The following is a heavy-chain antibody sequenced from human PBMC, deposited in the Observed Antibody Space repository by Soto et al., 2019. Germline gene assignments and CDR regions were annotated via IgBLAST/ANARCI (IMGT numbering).Heavy chain of an antibody. Sequence: SETLSLTCTVSGVSISGSSYYWGWIRQPPGKGLEWIGSIYYSGQTYYNPSLKSRVTISVDRSKNQFSLNLTSVTATDTAFYYCARHGSSWGQGTLVTVSS. CDR1: GVSISGSSYY. CDR2: IYYSGQT. V-gene: IGHV4-39*01. J-gene: IGHJ5*02. CDR3: ARHGSS.